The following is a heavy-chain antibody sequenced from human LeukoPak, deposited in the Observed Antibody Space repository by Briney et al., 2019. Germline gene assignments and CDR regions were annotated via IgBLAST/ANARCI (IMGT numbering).Heavy chain of an antibody. Sequence: GGSLRLSCAASGFTFSSYEMSWVRQAPGKGLEWVSDISGSGGYRNYADSVKGRFTISKDNSKNTLYLQLSSLRAEDTAVYYCAKRRYDSSGYFDSWGQGTLVTVSS. CDR1: GFTFSSYE. D-gene: IGHD3-22*01. CDR3: AKRRYDSSGYFDS. J-gene: IGHJ4*02. CDR2: ISGSGGYR. V-gene: IGHV3-23*01.